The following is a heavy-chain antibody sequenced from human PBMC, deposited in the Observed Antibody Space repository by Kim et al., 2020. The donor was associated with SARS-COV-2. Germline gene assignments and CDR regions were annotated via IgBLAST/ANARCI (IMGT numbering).Heavy chain of an antibody. J-gene: IGHJ6*03. D-gene: IGHD3-3*01. CDR2: MNPNSGNT. CDR1: GYTFTSYD. Sequence: ASVKVSCKASGYTFTSYDINWVRQATGQGLEWMGWMNPNSGNTGYAQKFQGRVTMTRNTSISTAYMEPSSLRSEDTAVYYFARGKISGGTIFGVAYYYMDGWGQGNTVTVSS. CDR3: ARGKISGGTIFGVAYYYMDG. V-gene: IGHV1-8*01.